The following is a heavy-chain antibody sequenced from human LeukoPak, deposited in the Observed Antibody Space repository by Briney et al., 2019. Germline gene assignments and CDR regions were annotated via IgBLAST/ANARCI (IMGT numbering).Heavy chain of an antibody. CDR3: ARDGDGDPVY. V-gene: IGHV4-59*02. CDR1: GGSVSDYY. Sequence: SETLSLTCTVSGGSVSDYYWSWIRQSPGKGLEWIGYIYYTGSSSYNPSLRSRVTISADTSKNQFSLKLSSVTAADTAVYYCARDGDGDPVYWGQGTLVTVSS. D-gene: IGHD4-17*01. CDR2: IYYTGSS. J-gene: IGHJ4*02.